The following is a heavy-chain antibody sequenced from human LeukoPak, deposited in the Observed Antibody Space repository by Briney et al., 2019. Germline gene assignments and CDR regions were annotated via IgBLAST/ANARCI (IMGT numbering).Heavy chain of an antibody. D-gene: IGHD3-10*01. CDR2: IYYSGST. V-gene: IGHV4-59*01. Sequence: PSETLSLTCTVSGGSISSYYWSWIRQPPGKGLEWIGYIYYSGSTNYNPSLKSRVTISVDTSKNQFSLKLSSVTAADTAVYYCARHDDYYGSGSYSFREWYFDLWGRGTLVTVSS. CDR3: ARHDDYYGSGSYSFREWYFDL. CDR1: GGSISSYY. J-gene: IGHJ2*01.